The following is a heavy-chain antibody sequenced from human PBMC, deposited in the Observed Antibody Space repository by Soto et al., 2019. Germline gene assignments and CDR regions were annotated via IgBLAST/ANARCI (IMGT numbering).Heavy chain of an antibody. D-gene: IGHD3-10*01. Sequence: SETLSLTCTVSGGSISSGDYYWSWIRQPPGKGLEGIGYIYYSGSTNYNPSLKSRVTISVDKSKNQFSLKLSSVTAADTAVYYCARVKASGVNFDYWGQGTLVTVSS. J-gene: IGHJ4*02. CDR3: ARVKASGVNFDY. CDR2: IYYSGST. V-gene: IGHV4-30-4*01. CDR1: GGSISSGDYY.